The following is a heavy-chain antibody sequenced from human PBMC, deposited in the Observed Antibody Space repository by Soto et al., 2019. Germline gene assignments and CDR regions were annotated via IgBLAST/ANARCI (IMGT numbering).Heavy chain of an antibody. CDR1: GFTFSSYV. CDR3: ARDRRNAYYDILTAFDAFDI. CDR2: ISASIGST. V-gene: IGHV3-23*01. Sequence: PGGSLRLSCAASGFTFSSYVMSWVRQAPGKGLEWVTGISASIGSTYYADSVKGRFIIARDNSNNTLYLQMNSLRAVDTAVYFFARDRRNAYYDILTAFDAFDIWGQGTMVTVSS. J-gene: IGHJ3*02. D-gene: IGHD3-9*01.